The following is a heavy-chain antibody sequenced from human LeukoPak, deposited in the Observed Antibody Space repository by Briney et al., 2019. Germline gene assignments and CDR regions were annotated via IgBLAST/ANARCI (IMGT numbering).Heavy chain of an antibody. CDR3: ARDFLSYDGSENHFEDTFDI. V-gene: IGHV1-18*01. CDR1: GYTFSTYG. CDR2: IGAFNGNT. Sequence: ASMKVSCKASGYTFSTYGISWVRQAPGQGLEWMGWIGAFNGNTNYAQKLQGRVTMTTDTSTTTAYMELRSLSSDDTAVYYCARDFLSYDGSENHFEDTFDIWGRGTTVTVSS. J-gene: IGHJ3*02. D-gene: IGHD3-22*01.